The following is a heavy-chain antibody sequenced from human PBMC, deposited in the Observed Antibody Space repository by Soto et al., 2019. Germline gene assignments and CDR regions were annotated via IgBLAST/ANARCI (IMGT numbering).Heavy chain of an antibody. CDR3: ARDLTTVTHPFDY. J-gene: IGHJ4*02. Sequence: STSYAQKFQGRVTMTRDTSTSTVYMELSSLRSEDTAVYYCARDLTTVTHPFDYWGQGTLVTVSS. D-gene: IGHD4-17*01. V-gene: IGHV1-46*01. CDR2: ST.